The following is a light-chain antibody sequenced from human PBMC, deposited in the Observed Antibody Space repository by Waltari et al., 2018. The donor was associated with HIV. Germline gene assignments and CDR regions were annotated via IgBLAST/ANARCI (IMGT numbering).Light chain of an antibody. J-gene: IGKJ1*01. V-gene: IGKV3-15*01. CDR2: GPP. Sequence: EIVMTQSPATLSVFPGERATLFCRASQWVSNNLAWYKQKPGQAPRLLIYGPPTRATGTPARFSASGSGTEFTLTISSLQSEDFAIYYCQQYNEWPRTFGQGTKVEIK. CDR3: QQYNEWPRT. CDR1: QWVSNN.